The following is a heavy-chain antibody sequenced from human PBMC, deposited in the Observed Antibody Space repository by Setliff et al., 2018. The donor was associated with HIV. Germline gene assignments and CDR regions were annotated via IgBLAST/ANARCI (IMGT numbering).Heavy chain of an antibody. CDR2: IYHSGST. V-gene: IGHV4-38-2*01. Sequence: PSETLSLTCALSGYSISNGYYWGWVRQPSGKGLEWIGSIYHSGSTFYNPSLRSRVTISVDTSQDQFSLRLTSVTAADTAVYYCARGRFVGFDYWGQGTLVTVSS. CDR3: ARGRFVGFDY. D-gene: IGHD3-16*02. J-gene: IGHJ4*02. CDR1: GYSISNGYY.